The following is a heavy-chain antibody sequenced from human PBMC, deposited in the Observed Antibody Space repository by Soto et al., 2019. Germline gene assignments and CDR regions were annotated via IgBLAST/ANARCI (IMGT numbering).Heavy chain of an antibody. CDR2: IYPGDSDT. CDR1: GYSFTSYW. J-gene: IGHJ6*02. CDR3: ARQDYGDYHQTGPYYYYGMDV. Sequence: PGESLKISYKGSGYSFTSYWIVWVRQMPGKGLEWMGIIYPGDSDTRYSPSFQGQVTISADKSISTAYLQWSSLKASDTAMYYCARQDYGDYHQTGPYYYYGMDVWGQGTTVTVSS. V-gene: IGHV5-51*01. D-gene: IGHD4-17*01.